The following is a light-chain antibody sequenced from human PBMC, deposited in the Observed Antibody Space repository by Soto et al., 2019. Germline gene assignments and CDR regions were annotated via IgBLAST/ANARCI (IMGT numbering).Light chain of an antibody. CDR3: QQYNSYSWT. J-gene: IGKJ1*01. Sequence: DIQMTQSPSSMSASVGDRVTITCRASQGIRNDLGWYQQKPGKAPKRLIYDASSLESGVPSRFSGSGSGTEFTLTISSLQPDEFATYYCQQYNSYSWTFGQFTKVDIK. V-gene: IGKV1-17*01. CDR2: DAS. CDR1: QGIRND.